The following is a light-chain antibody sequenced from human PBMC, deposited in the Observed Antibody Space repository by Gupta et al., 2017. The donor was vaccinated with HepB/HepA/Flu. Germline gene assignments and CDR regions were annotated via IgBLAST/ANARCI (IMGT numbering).Light chain of an antibody. V-gene: IGLV2-11*01. J-gene: IGLJ2*01. CDR1: SSDVGRYNY. Sequence: ARTHPRSGPGSPDQSVTFPCGGTSSDVGRYNYVYWYQHRPGTGPKLIIYDVNKWTSGVPGRFSGSKSGTTASLTISGLQAEDEAVYYCCSYAGSKIFVVFGEGTKLTVL. CDR3: CSYAGSKIFVV. CDR2: DVN.